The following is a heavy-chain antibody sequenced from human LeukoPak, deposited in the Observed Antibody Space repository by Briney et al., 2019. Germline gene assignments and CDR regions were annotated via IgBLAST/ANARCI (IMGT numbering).Heavy chain of an antibody. CDR2: IYYSGST. Sequence: SETLSLTCSVSGGSISSSSHSWGWIRQSPGKGLEWIGSIYYSGSTFYNPSLKSRVTISVDRSKNQFSLKLRSVTAADTAVFYCARRRTIFGVVIHGDFDYWGQGTLVTVSS. CDR3: ARRRTIFGVVIHGDFDY. J-gene: IGHJ4*02. D-gene: IGHD3-3*01. CDR1: GGSISSSSHS. V-gene: IGHV4-39*07.